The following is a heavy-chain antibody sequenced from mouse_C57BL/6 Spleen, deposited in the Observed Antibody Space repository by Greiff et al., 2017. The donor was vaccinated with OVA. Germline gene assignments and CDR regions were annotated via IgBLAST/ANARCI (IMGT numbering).Heavy chain of an antibody. V-gene: IGHV1-42*01. CDR3: ARSLAMDY. CDR1: GYSFTGYY. CDR2: INPSTGGT. Sequence: EVQLQQPGAELVMPGASVKLSCKASGYSFTGYYMNWVKQSPEKSLEWIGEINPSTGGTTYNQKFKAKATLTVDKSSSTAYMQLKSLTSEDSAVYYCARSLAMDYWGQGTSVTVSS. J-gene: IGHJ4*01.